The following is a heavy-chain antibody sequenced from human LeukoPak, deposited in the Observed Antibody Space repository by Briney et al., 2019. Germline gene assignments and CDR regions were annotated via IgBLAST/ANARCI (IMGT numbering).Heavy chain of an antibody. CDR3: ARDRSVEMATFAFDI. CDR1: GDSISSTSYY. J-gene: IGHJ3*02. Sequence: SETLSLTCTVSGDSISSTSYYWGWIRQPPGKGLEWIGSIDYSGNTYYNLSLESRVTISVDTSKNQFPLKLNSVTAADTAVHYCARDRSVEMATFAFDIWGQGTMVTVSS. CDR2: IDYSGNT. D-gene: IGHD5-24*01. V-gene: IGHV4-39*06.